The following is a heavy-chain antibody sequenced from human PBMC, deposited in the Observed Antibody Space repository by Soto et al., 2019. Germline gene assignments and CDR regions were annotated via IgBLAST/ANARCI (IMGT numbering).Heavy chain of an antibody. J-gene: IGHJ3*02. CDR2: MNPNSGNT. D-gene: IGHD3-10*01. V-gene: IGHV1-8*01. CDR1: GYTFPSYD. Sequence: ASVQVSCKASGYTFPSYDINWVRQAPGQGLGWMGWMNPNSGNTGYAQKFHCRVTMTRNTSISTAYMELSSLRSEDTAVYYCARIEATTITMVRGVIITLGAFDIWGQGTMVT. CDR3: ARIEATTITMVRGVIITLGAFDI.